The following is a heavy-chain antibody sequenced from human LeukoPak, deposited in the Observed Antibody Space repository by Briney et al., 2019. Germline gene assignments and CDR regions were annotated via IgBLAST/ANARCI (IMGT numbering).Heavy chain of an antibody. CDR3: ARGVGWNDGTFDV. CDR2: ISFDGSNK. Sequence: GGSLRLSCAASGFTFSNFAMHWVRQAPGKGLEWVALISFDGSNKNYLDSVRGRFTISRDNSKNTLYLQMNTLRGEDTAVYYCARGVGWNDGTFDVWGQGTMVTVSS. V-gene: IGHV3-30*04. D-gene: IGHD1-1*01. J-gene: IGHJ3*01. CDR1: GFTFSNFA.